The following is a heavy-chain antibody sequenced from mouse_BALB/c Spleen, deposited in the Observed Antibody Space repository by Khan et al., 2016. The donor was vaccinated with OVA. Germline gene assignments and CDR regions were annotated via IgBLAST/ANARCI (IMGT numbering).Heavy chain of an antibody. Sequence: VQLQESGAELARPGASVKLSCKASGYTFTDYYINWVKQRTGQGLEWIGEISPGSGDTYYNARFTGRATLTADKSCSTAYRQLSSLTSDASAVYFCARRNYFGYTFAYWGQGTLVTVSA. J-gene: IGHJ3*01. CDR2: ISPGSGDT. V-gene: IGHV1-77*01. D-gene: IGHD1-2*01. CDR1: GYTFTDYY. CDR3: ARRNYFGYTFAY.